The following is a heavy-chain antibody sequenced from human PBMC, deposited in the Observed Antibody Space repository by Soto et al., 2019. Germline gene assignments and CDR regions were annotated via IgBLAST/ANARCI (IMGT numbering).Heavy chain of an antibody. CDR3: ASTVGYYYDSSGHYYFDY. CDR2: IYYSGST. Sequence: SETLSLTCTVSGGSISSYYWSWIRQPPGKGLEWIGYIYYSGSTNYNPSLKSRVTISVDTSKKQFSLKLSSVTAADTAVYYCASTVGYYYDSSGHYYFDYWGQGTLVTVSS. CDR1: GGSISSYY. V-gene: IGHV4-59*01. J-gene: IGHJ4*02. D-gene: IGHD3-22*01.